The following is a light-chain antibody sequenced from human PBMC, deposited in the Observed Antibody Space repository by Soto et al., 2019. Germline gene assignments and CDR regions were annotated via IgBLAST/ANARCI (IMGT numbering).Light chain of an antibody. CDR2: STS. J-gene: IGKJ5*01. V-gene: IGKV3-15*01. Sequence: EIVMTQSPATLSVSPGERATLSCRASQSVSSNLAWYQQKPGQAPSLLIYSTSTRATGIPDRFSGSGSGTEVTLTISSLQSEDFAVYYCQQYDNKPPITFGQGTRLEIK. CDR1: QSVSSN. CDR3: QQYDNKPPIT.